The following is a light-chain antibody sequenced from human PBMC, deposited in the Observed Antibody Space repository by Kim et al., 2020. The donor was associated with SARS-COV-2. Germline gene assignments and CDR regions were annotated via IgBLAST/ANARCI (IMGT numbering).Light chain of an antibody. CDR1: HGVLTSNNRNS. Sequence: ATISCKSSHGVLTSNNRNSVAWYQKKPEQPPKLIIYWASTRESGVPDRFSGSGSGTDFTLIINSLQAEDVAIYYCQQYYSLPLTFGQGTRLEIK. V-gene: IGKV4-1*01. CDR3: QQYYSLPLT. J-gene: IGKJ5*01. CDR2: WAS.